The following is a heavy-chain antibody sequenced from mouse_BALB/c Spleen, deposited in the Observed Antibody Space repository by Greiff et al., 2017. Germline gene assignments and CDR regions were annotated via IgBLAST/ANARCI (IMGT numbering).Heavy chain of an antibody. CDR1: GYSITSGYY. CDR3: ARGVHFDY. Sequence: EVKLMESGPGLVKPSQSLSLTCSVTGYSITSGYYWNWIRQFPGNKLEWMGYITYDGSNNYNPSLKNRVSITRDTSKTQLYLKLHSVTTEDTATCYRARGVHFDYWGQGTTRTVSS. V-gene: IGHV3-6*02. CDR2: ITYDGSN. J-gene: IGHJ2*01.